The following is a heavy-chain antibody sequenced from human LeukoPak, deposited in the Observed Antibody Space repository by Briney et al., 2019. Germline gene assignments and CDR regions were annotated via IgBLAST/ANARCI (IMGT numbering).Heavy chain of an antibody. D-gene: IGHD6-19*01. J-gene: IGHJ4*02. CDR1: GFAFSGYG. CDR2: ITYYGSDK. Sequence: GGSLRLSCAASGFAFSGYGMHWVRQAPGKGLEWVTYITYYGSDKFYEDSVSGRFTTSRDNSKNTLYVQMNSLRVEDTAMYSCVAIAVAGQFYWGQGTLVTVSS. V-gene: IGHV3-30*02. CDR3: VAIAVAGQFY.